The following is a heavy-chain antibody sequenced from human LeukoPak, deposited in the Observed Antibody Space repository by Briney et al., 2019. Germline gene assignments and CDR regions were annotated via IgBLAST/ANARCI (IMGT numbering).Heavy chain of an antibody. CDR1: GHSFTSYW. D-gene: IGHD3-9*01. CDR3: ARRGRGYFDWLSQFDY. CDR2: IYPGDSDT. Sequence: GESLKISCKGSGHSFTSYWIGWVRQMPGKGLEWMGIIYPGDSDTRYSPSFQGQVTISADKSISTAYLQWSSLKASDTAMYYCARRGRGYFDWLSQFDYWGQGTLVTVSS. J-gene: IGHJ4*02. V-gene: IGHV5-51*01.